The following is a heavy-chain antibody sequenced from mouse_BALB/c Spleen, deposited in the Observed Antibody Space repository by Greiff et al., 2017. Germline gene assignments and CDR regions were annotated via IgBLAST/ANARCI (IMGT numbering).Heavy chain of an antibody. D-gene: IGHD2-2*01. Sequence: EVQLVESGGGLVKPGGSLKLSCAASGFTFSSYTMSWVRQTPEKRLEWVATISSGGSYTYYPDSVKGRFTISRDNAKNTLYLQMSSLKSEDTAMYYCTRDRRDDGYDGGEDYYAMDYWGQGTSVTVSS. CDR3: TRDRRDDGYDGGEDYYAMDY. CDR1: GFTFSSYT. J-gene: IGHJ4*01. V-gene: IGHV5-6-4*01. CDR2: ISSGGSYT.